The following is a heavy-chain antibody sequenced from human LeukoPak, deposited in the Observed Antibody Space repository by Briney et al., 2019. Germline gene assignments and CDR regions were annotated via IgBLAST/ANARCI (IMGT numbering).Heavy chain of an antibody. CDR2: IYTSGST. V-gene: IGHV4-61*02. Sequence: SQTLSLTFTVSGGSISSGSYYWSWIRQPAGKGLEWIGRIYTSGSTNYNPSLKGRVTISVDTSKNQFSLKLSSVTAADTAVYYCARDLEVSTYYDFPVGFQHWGQGTLVTVSS. CDR3: ARDLEVSTYYDFPVGFQH. J-gene: IGHJ1*01. D-gene: IGHD3-3*01. CDR1: GGSISSGSYY.